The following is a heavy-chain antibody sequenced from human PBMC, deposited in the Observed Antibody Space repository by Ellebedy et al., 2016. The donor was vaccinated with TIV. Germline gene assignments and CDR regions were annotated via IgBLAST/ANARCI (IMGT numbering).Heavy chain of an antibody. V-gene: IGHV3-21*01. CDR2: ISSSSSYI. J-gene: IGHJ3*01. CDR3: ARESRLGATTREGFDV. Sequence: GESLKISCAASGFTFSSYSMNWVRQAPGKGLEWVSSISSSSSYIYYAASVKGRFTISSDNAKNSLYLQMDSLRAEDSALYYCARESRLGATTREGFDVWGQGTMVTVSS. D-gene: IGHD1-26*01. CDR1: GFTFSSYS.